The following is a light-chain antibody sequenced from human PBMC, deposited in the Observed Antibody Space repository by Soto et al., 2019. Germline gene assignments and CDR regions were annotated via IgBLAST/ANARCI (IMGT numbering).Light chain of an antibody. CDR2: EVN. Sequence: QSALTQPASVSGSPGQSITFSCTGTSSDVGGYNYVSWYQQHPRKAPKLMIYEVNNRPSGVSNRFSGSKSGNTASLTISGLQAEDEADYYCSAYTSSHTRVFGGGTQLTVL. J-gene: IGLJ3*02. V-gene: IGLV2-14*01. CDR1: SSDVGGYNY. CDR3: SAYTSSHTRV.